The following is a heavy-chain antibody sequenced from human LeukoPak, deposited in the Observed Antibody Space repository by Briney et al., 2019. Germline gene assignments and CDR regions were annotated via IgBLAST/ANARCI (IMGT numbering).Heavy chain of an antibody. J-gene: IGHJ5*02. Sequence: ASVKVSCKASGGTFSIYAISWVRQAPGQGLEWMGGIIPILGTANYAQKFQGRVTITADESTSTAYMELSSLRSEDTAVYYCARGRDTYYDFWSGYNSWFDPWGQGTLVTVSS. CDR1: GGTFSIYA. CDR3: ARGRDTYYDFWSGYNSWFDP. CDR2: IIPILGTA. V-gene: IGHV1-69*01. D-gene: IGHD3-3*01.